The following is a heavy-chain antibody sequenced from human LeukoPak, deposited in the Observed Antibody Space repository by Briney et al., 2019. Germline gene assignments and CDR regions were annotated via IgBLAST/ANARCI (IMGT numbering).Heavy chain of an antibody. J-gene: IGHJ6*03. D-gene: IGHD1-26*01. CDR3: AATTVENMDV. V-gene: IGHV3-11*01. CDR2: ISSSGSTI. Sequence: SGGSLRLSCAASGFTFSDYYMSWIRQAPGKGLEWVSYISSSGSTIYYADSVKGRFTISRDNSKNTLYLQMNSLRAKDTAVYYCAATTVENMDVWGKGTTVTVS. CDR1: GFTFSDYY.